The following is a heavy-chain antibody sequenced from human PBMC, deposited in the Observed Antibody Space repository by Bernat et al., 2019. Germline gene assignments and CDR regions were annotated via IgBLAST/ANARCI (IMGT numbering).Heavy chain of an antibody. CDR2: IWYDGSNK. Sequence: QVQLVESGGGVVQPGRSLRLSCAASGFTFSSYGMHWVRQAPGKGLEWVAVIWYDGSNKYYADSVKGRFTISRDNSKNTLYLQMNSLRAEDTAVYYCARGKGRSLMYFDYWGQGTLVTVSS. D-gene: IGHD3-16*02. J-gene: IGHJ4*02. V-gene: IGHV3-33*01. CDR3: ARGKGRSLMYFDY. CDR1: GFTFSSYG.